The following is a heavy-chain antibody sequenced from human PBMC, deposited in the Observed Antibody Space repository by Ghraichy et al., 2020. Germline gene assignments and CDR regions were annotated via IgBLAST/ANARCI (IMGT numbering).Heavy chain of an antibody. CDR1: TDSLSDYY. Sequence: SETLSLTCPVSTDSLSDYYWSWIRQSPGKGLNGIGYIYYNGGPNYSPSLKSRVTISIDTSKNHLSLKLASVTAADTAIYSCARGPRASAWLDSWGQGTLVTVSS. D-gene: IGHD6-19*01. J-gene: IGHJ5*01. CDR2: IYYNGGP. V-gene: IGHV4-59*01. CDR3: ARGPRASAWLDS.